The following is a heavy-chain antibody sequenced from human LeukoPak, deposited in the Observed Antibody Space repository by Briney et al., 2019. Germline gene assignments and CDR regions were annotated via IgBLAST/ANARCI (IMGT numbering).Heavy chain of an antibody. J-gene: IGHJ6*02. CDR2: VDGSGGST. Sequence: PGGSLRLSCAASGFTFSTYAISGVRQAPGKGLEWVSGVDGSGGSTYYADSVKGRFSIFRDNSKNTLSLQMNSLRAEDTAVYYCAKDKGDYGSESPYGMDVWGQGTTVTVSS. CDR3: AKDKGDYGSESPYGMDV. D-gene: IGHD3-10*01. CDR1: GFTFSTYA. V-gene: IGHV3-23*01.